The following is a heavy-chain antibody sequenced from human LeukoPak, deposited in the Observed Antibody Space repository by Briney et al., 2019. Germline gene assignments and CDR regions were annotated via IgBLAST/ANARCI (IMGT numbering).Heavy chain of an antibody. Sequence: PGGSLRLSCVDSGFTFFAYALHSGRRAPGKGLEWVAVISYDGIKDYYSDSVKGRFTISRDNSKNTLYLQMDRLRPDDTAVYYCAEEVITETSDRWFGELFDYWGQGILVTVSS. CDR3: AEEVITETSDRWFGELFDY. CDR1: GFTFFAYA. D-gene: IGHD3-10*01. V-gene: IGHV3-30*18. CDR2: ISYDGIKD. J-gene: IGHJ4*02.